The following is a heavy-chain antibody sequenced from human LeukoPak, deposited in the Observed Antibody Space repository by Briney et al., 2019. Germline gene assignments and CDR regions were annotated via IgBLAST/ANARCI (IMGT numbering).Heavy chain of an antibody. Sequence: GGSLRLSCAASGFTFRDSAMSWVRQAPGKGLEWVSTIRSNGDTTYNADSVKGRFTISRDNSKNTLYLQLNSLRVEDTAIYYCAKGQELDDGVFDSWGQGTLVTVSS. CDR2: IRSNGDTT. CDR1: GFTFRDSA. V-gene: IGHV3-23*01. D-gene: IGHD1-1*01. J-gene: IGHJ4*02. CDR3: AKGQELDDGVFDS.